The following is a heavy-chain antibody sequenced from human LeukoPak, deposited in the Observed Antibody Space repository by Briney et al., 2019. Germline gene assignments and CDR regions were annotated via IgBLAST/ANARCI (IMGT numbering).Heavy chain of an antibody. D-gene: IGHD1-1*01. Sequence: GGSLRLSCTASGLTFSTSGFNWVRQAPGKGLEWVSSISSSSSYIYYADSVKGRFTISRDNAKNSLYLQMNSLRAEDTAVYYCASLNWKAADYWGQGTLVTVSS. CDR2: ISSSSSYI. V-gene: IGHV3-21*01. CDR1: GLTFSTSG. CDR3: ASLNWKAADY. J-gene: IGHJ4*02.